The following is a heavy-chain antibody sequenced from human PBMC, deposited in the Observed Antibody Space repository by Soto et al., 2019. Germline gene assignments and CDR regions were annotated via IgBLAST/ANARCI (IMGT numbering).Heavy chain of an antibody. CDR2: IYPGDSDT. V-gene: IGHV5-51*01. CDR3: ARNGVYSTAGTPPYYYYGMDV. D-gene: IGHD6-13*01. CDR1: GYSFTSYW. Sequence: GESLKISCKGSGYSFTSYWIGWVRQMPGKGLEWMGIIYPGDSDTRYSPSFQGQVTISADKSISTAYLQWSSLKASDTAMYYCARNGVYSTAGTPPYYYYGMDVWGQGTTVTVSS. J-gene: IGHJ6*02.